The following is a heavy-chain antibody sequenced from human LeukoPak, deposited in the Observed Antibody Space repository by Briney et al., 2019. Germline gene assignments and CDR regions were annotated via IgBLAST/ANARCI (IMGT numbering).Heavy chain of an antibody. V-gene: IGHV4-39*01. D-gene: IGHD6-19*01. CDR3: ASGLSSGWYFTADY. Sequence: SETLSLTCTVSGGSISSSSYYWGWIRQPPGKGLEWIGSIYYSRSTYYNPSLKSRVTISVDTSKNQFSLKLSSVTAADTAVYYCASGLSSGWYFTADYSGQGTLVTVSS. J-gene: IGHJ4*02. CDR1: GGSISSSSYY. CDR2: IYYSRST.